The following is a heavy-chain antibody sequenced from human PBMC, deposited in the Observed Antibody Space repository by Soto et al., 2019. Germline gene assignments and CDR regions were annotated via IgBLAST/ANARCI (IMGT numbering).Heavy chain of an antibody. CDR1: GGSISSSSYY. CDR2: IYYSGST. V-gene: IGHV4-39*01. Sequence: SETLSLTCTVSGGSISSSSYYWGWIRQPPGKGLERIGSIYYSGSTYYNPSLKNRVTISVDTSKNQFSLKLSSVTAADTAVYYCARLEPYCSGGSCYSDAFDIWGQGTMVTVSS. CDR3: ARLEPYCSGGSCYSDAFDI. J-gene: IGHJ3*02. D-gene: IGHD2-15*01.